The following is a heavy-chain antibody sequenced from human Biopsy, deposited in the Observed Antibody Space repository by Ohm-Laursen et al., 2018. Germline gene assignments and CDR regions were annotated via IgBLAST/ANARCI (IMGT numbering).Heavy chain of an antibody. CDR2: TFYRGST. D-gene: IGHD3-22*01. CDR3: ARDYDTSGYYYVS. CDR1: GGSVSDSFHF. Sequence: SDTLSLTCTVSGGSVSDSFHFWSWIRQPPGEGLEWIGSTFYRGSTHYKPSLKSRVNISVDTSKNQFSLKLNSVTAADTAVYYCARDYDTSGYYYVSWGQGTLVTVSS. V-gene: IGHV4-39*01. J-gene: IGHJ5*02.